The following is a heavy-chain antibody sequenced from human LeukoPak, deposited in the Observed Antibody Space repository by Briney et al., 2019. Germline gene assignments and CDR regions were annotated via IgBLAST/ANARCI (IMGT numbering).Heavy chain of an antibody. D-gene: IGHD4-11*01. CDR2: ISAYNGNT. V-gene: IGHV1-18*01. Sequence: ASVKVSCKASGYTFTSYGISWVRQAPGQGLEWMGWISAYNGNTNYAQKLQGRVTMTTDISTSTAYMELRSLRSDDTAVYYCASFNSNYDAFDIWGQGTMVTVSS. CDR1: GYTFTSYG. CDR3: ASFNSNYDAFDI. J-gene: IGHJ3*02.